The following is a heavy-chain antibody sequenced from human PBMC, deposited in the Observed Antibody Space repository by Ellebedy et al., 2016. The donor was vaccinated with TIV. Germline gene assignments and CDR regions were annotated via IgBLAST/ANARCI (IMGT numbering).Heavy chain of an antibody. D-gene: IGHD6-13*01. CDR3: ARLQLAPYYYYGMDV. CDR1: GFTFSSYW. CDR2: IKQDGSEK. J-gene: IGHJ6*02. V-gene: IGHV3-7*01. Sequence: GGSLRLSXAASGFTFSSYWMSWVRQAPGKGLEWVANIKQDGSEKYYVDSVKGRFTISRDNAKNSLYLQMNSLRAEDTAVYYCARLQLAPYYYYGMDVWGQGTTVTVSS.